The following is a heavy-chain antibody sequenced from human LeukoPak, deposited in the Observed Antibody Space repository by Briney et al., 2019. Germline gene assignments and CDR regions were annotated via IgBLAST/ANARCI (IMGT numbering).Heavy chain of an antibody. CDR1: GFFFSNYW. CDR3: ARGLLSFDY. Sequence: GGSLRLSCAASGFFFSNYWMSWVRQAPGKGLEWMANIKPDGSDEYYVDSVKGRFTISRDNAKNSLYLQMNSLRAEDTAVYYCARGLLSFDYWGQGTLVTVSS. J-gene: IGHJ4*02. CDR2: IKPDGSDE. V-gene: IGHV3-7*04.